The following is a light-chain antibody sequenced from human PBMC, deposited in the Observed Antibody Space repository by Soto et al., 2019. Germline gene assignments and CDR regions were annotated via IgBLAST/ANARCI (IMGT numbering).Light chain of an antibody. Sequence: QSVLTQPPSVSGAPGQRVTISCTGSSSNIGAGYDVHWYQQLPGTAPKLLIYGNSNRPSGVPDRFSGSKSGTSASLAITGXQAXXEADYYCQSYDSSLSGWVFGGGTKLTFL. V-gene: IGLV1-40*01. J-gene: IGLJ3*02. CDR3: QSYDSSLSGWV. CDR1: SSNIGAGYD. CDR2: GNS.